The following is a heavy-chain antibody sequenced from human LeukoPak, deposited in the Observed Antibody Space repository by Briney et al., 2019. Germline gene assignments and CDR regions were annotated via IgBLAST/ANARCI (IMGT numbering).Heavy chain of an antibody. V-gene: IGHV4-39*07. J-gene: IGHJ4*02. CDR2: IYYSGST. CDR1: GGSISSSSYY. Sequence: SETLSLTCTVSGGSISSSSYYWGWIRQPPGKGLEWIGSIYYSGSTYYNPSLKSRVTISVDTSKNQFSLKLSSVTAADTAVYYCARDASIAAPLLFGYWGQGTLVTVSS. CDR3: ARDASIAAPLLFGY. D-gene: IGHD6-6*01.